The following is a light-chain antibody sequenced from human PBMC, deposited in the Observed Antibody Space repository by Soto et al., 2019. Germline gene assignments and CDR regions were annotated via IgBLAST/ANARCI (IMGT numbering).Light chain of an antibody. J-gene: IGKJ1*01. CDR1: QSISSW. V-gene: IGKV1-5*03. Sequence: DIQMPQSPSTLSASVGASVTITGRASQSISSWLAWYQQKPGKAPKLLIYKASTLKSGVPSRFSGSGSGTEFTLTISSLQPDDFATYYCQNYNSYSEAVGQGTKVDIK. CDR3: QNYNSYSEA. CDR2: KAS.